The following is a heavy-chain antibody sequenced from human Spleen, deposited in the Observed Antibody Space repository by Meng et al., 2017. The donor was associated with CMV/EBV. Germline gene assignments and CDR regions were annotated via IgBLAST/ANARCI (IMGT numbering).Heavy chain of an antibody. V-gene: IGHV3-72*01. CDR1: GFIFSDHY. Sequence: GESLKISCAASGFIFSDHYMDWVRQAPGKGLEWVGRSRNKANRYTTEYAASVKGRFTISRDESKNSLYLQMNSLRAEDTAVYYCAKYRQGWFDPWGQGTLVTVSS. D-gene: IGHD2/OR15-2a*01. CDR2: SRNKANRYTT. CDR3: AKYRQGWFDP. J-gene: IGHJ5*02.